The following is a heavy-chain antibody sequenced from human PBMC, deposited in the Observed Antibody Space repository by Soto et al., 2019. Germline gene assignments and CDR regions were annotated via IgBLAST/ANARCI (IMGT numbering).Heavy chain of an antibody. CDR2: IYHSGSA. Sequence: QVQLQESVPGLVKSAQTLSLTCTVYDASFSRGDYYWSWLRQPPGKGLEWVGYIYHSGSAYYNSSPKSRVTISIDTSKDQFSLKVTSVTAADPAVYYCASEYPGSIGYYIDYWRQGTLVTFSS. CDR3: ASEYPGSIGYYIDY. CDR1: DASFSRGDYY. D-gene: IGHD3-22*01. J-gene: IGHJ4*02. V-gene: IGHV4-30-4*01.